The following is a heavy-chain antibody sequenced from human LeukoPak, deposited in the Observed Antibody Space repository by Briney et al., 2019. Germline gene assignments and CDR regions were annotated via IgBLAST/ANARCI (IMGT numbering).Heavy chain of an antibody. CDR3: ARRDDSSGYYPFDY. J-gene: IGHJ4*02. D-gene: IGHD3-22*01. V-gene: IGHV4-30-2*01. CDR2: IYHSGST. CDR1: GGSISSGGYY. Sequence: PSETLSLTCTVSGGSISSGGYYWSWIRQPPGKGLEWIGYIYHSGSTYYNPSLKSRVTISVDRSKNQFSLKLSSVTAADTAVYYCARRDDSSGYYPFDYWGQGTLVTVSS.